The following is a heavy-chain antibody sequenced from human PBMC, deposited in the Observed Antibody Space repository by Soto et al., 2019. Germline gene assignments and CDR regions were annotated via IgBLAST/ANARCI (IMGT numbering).Heavy chain of an antibody. CDR3: ARDRTAVAGEYNWFDP. CDR1: GGTFSSYA. D-gene: IGHD6-19*01. Sequence: GASVKVSFKASGGTFSSYAISWVRHAPGQGLEWMGGIIPIFGTANYAQKFQGRVTITADESTSTAYMELSSLRSEDTAVYYCARDRTAVAGEYNWFDPWGQGTLVTVSS. J-gene: IGHJ5*02. CDR2: IIPIFGTA. V-gene: IGHV1-69*13.